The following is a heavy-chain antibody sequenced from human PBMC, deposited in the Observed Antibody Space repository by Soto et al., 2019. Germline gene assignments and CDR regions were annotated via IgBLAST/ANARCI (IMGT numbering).Heavy chain of an antibody. CDR3: ARLRSSGWDNDAFDI. CDR2: IYPGDSDT. CDR1: GYRFTSSW. V-gene: IGHV5-51*01. J-gene: IGHJ3*02. D-gene: IGHD6-19*01. Sequence: EVQLVQSGAEVKKPGESLQISCKGSGYRFTSSWISWVRQMPGKGLEWMAMIYPGDSDTRYSPSFQGQVTISADKSISTAYLQWSSLKASDTAMYYCARLRSSGWDNDAFDIWGQGTMVTVSS.